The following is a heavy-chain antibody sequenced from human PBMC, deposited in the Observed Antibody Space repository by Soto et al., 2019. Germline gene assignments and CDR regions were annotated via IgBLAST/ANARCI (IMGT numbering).Heavy chain of an antibody. Sequence: QVQLVESGGGVVQPGRSLRLSCAASGFTFSSYAMHWVRQAPGKGLEWVAVISYDGSNKYYADSVKGRFTISRDNSKNTLYLQMNSLRAEDTAVYYCAHYGHGTGTDAFDIWGQGTMVTVSS. V-gene: IGHV3-30-3*01. D-gene: IGHD1-1*01. J-gene: IGHJ3*02. CDR2: ISYDGSNK. CDR3: AHYGHGTGTDAFDI. CDR1: GFTFSSYA.